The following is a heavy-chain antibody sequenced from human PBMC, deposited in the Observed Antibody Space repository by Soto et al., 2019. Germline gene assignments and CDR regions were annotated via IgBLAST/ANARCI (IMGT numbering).Heavy chain of an antibody. V-gene: IGHV4-31*03. J-gene: IGHJ5*02. Sequence: QVQLQESGPGLVKPSQTLSLTCTVSGGSISSGGYYWSWIRQHPGKGLEWIGYIYYSGSTYYNPSLKSRVTISVATSKNQFSLKLSSVTAADTAVYYCARTSLSGNHWFDPWGQGTLVTVSS. D-gene: IGHD5-12*01. CDR2: IYYSGST. CDR1: GGSISSGGYY. CDR3: ARTSLSGNHWFDP.